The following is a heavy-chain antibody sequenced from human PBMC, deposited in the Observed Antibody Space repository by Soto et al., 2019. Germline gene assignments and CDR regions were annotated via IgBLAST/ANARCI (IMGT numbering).Heavy chain of an antibody. V-gene: IGHV4-4*02. CDR2: VYHSGST. CDR3: ARASSRSPPWPLDS. Sequence: SETLSLTCAVSGGSISSSNWWTWVRQPPGEGLEWIGEVYHSGSTNYNPSLKSRVTISVDNSKNQFSLKVTSLTAADTAVYYCARASSRSPPWPLDSWGQGTLVTVSS. D-gene: IGHD6-13*01. CDR1: GGSISSSNW. J-gene: IGHJ4*02.